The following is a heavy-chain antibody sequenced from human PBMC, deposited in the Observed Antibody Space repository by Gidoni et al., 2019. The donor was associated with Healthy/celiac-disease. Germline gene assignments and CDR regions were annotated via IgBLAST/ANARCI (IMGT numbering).Heavy chain of an antibody. CDR2: ISSSSSYI. V-gene: IGHV3-21*01. D-gene: IGHD2-21*02. CDR1: GSTFSSYS. J-gene: IGHJ3*02. Sequence: EVQLVESGGGLVKPGGSLRLSCAASGSTFSSYSMNWVRQAPGKGLEWVSSISSSSSYIYYADSVKGQFTISRDNAKNSLYLQMNSLRAEDTAVYYCARDPPPYNCGGDCYSFGAFDIWGQGTMVTVSS. CDR3: ARDPPPYNCGGDCYSFGAFDI.